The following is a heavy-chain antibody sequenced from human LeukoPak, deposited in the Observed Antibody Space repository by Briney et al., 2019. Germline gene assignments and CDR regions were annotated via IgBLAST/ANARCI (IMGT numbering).Heavy chain of an antibody. CDR3: ARGQHSSSPPGDYYYYYMDV. CDR2: ISSSSSYI. Sequence: GGSLRLSCAASGFTFSSYSMNWVRQAPGKGLEWVSSISSSSSYIYYADSLKGRFTISRDNAKNSLSLQMNSLRAEDTAVYYCARGQHSSSPPGDYYYYYMDVWGKGTTVTVSS. J-gene: IGHJ6*03. CDR1: GFTFSSYS. D-gene: IGHD6-13*01. V-gene: IGHV3-21*01.